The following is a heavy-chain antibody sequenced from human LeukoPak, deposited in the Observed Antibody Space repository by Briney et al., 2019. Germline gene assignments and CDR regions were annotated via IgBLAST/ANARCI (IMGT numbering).Heavy chain of an antibody. Sequence: GGSLRLSCAASGFTFSSYAMCWVRQAPRQGLEWVSAISGSGGSTCYADSVKGRFTISRDNSKNTLYLQMNSLRAEDTAVYYCALARSPDYWGQGTLVTVSS. J-gene: IGHJ4*02. CDR3: ALARSPDY. CDR1: GFTFSSYA. D-gene: IGHD4-17*01. CDR2: ISGSGGST. V-gene: IGHV3-23*01.